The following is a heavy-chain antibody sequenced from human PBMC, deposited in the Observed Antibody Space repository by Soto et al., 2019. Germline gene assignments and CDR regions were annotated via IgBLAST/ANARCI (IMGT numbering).Heavy chain of an antibody. CDR1: GYSFTSYW. D-gene: IGHD6-6*01. V-gene: IGHV5-51*01. CDR3: AREGVLEYSSSRDYYYGMDV. J-gene: IGHJ6*02. CDR2: IYPGDSDT. Sequence: GESLKISCKGSGYSFTSYWIGWVRQMPGKGLEWMGIIYPGDSDTRYSPSFQGQVTISADKSISTAYLQWSSLKASDTAMYYCAREGVLEYSSSRDYYYGMDVWGQGTTVTV.